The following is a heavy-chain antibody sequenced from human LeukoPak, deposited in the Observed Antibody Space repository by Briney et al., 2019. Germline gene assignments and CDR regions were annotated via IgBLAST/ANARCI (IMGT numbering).Heavy chain of an antibody. V-gene: IGHV4-39*07. J-gene: IGHJ4*02. Sequence: PSETLSLTCTVSGGSISSSSYYWGWIRQPPGKGLEWIGSIYYSGSTYYNPSLKSRVTISVDTSKNQFSLKLSSVTAADTAVYYCARAVYTMIVESYFDYWGQGTLVTVSS. D-gene: IGHD3-22*01. CDR3: ARAVYTMIVESYFDY. CDR2: IYYSGST. CDR1: GGSISSSSYY.